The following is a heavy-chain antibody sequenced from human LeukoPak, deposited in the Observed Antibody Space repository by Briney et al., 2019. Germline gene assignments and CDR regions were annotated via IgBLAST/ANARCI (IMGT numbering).Heavy chain of an antibody. Sequence: GGSLRLSCAGSGFSVSSNYMSWVRQAPGKGLEWVSVIYSGDSTYYADSVKGRFTISRDNAKNTLYLQMNSLRAEDTAVYYCAYYDFWGAYKTGWGQGTLVTVSS. J-gene: IGHJ4*02. D-gene: IGHD3-3*01. CDR2: IYSGDST. V-gene: IGHV3-53*01. CDR1: GFSVSSNY. CDR3: AYYDFWGAYKTG.